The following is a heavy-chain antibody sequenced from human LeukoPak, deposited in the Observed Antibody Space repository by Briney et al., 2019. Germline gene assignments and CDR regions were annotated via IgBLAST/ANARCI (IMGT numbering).Heavy chain of an antibody. J-gene: IGHJ3*02. Sequence: SVKVSCKASGGTFSSYAISWVRQAPGQGLEWMGGIIPIFGTANYAQKFQGRVTITADESTSTAYMELSSLRSEDTAVYYCAREGLRIAARPADAFDIWGQGTMVTVSS. CDR3: AREGLRIAARPADAFDI. D-gene: IGHD6-6*01. V-gene: IGHV1-69*01. CDR1: GGTFSSYA. CDR2: IIPIFGTA.